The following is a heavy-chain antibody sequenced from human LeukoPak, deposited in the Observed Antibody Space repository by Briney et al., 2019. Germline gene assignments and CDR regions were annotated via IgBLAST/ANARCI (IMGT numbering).Heavy chain of an antibody. CDR3: GRGPIAAAGNYWFDP. D-gene: IGHD6-13*01. J-gene: IGHJ5*02. CDR1: GGSFSGYY. V-gene: IGHV4-34*01. CDR2: INHSGST. Sequence: SETLSLTCAVYGGSFSGYYWSWIRQPPGKGLEWIGEINHSGSTNYNPSLKSRVTISVDTSKNQFSLKLSSVTAADTAVYYCGRGPIAAAGNYWFDPWGQGTLVTVSS.